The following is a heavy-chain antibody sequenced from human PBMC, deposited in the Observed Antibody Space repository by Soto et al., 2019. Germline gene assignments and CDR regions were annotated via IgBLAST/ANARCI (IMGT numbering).Heavy chain of an antibody. CDR1: GGTFSSSA. Sequence: QVQLVQSGAEVKKPGSSVKVSCKASGGTFSSSAFSWVRQAPGQGLEWMGGIMPIFRTADYAQKFQGRVTITADESITAYIELSSLRSEDTGVYYCAGDKDRQQLGGNYYYIMDVWGQGTTVTVSS. J-gene: IGHJ6*02. CDR3: AGDKDRQQLGGNYYYIMDV. CDR2: IMPIFRTA. V-gene: IGHV1-69*12. D-gene: IGHD3-3*02.